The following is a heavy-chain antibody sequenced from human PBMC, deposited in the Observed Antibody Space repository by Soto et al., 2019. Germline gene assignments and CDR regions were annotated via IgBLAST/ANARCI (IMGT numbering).Heavy chain of an antibody. D-gene: IGHD6-13*01. V-gene: IGHV1-46*01. CDR2: INPSGGST. CDR1: GYTFTRYY. J-gene: IGHJ6*02. Sequence: ASVKVSCKASGYTFTRYYMHWVRQAPGQGLEWMGIINPSGGSTSYAQKFQGRVTMTRNTSTSTVYMELSSLSSEDTAVYYCARDGGAAGNEPYYYYGMDVWGQGTTVTVSS. CDR3: ARDGGAAGNEPYYYYGMDV.